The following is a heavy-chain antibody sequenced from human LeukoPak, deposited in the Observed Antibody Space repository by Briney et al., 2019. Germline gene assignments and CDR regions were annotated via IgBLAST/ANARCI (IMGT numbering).Heavy chain of an antibody. CDR1: GYTFTSYY. J-gene: IGHJ3*02. Sequence: ASVKVSCKASGYTFTSYYMHWVRPAPGQGLEWMGIINPSGGSTSYAQKFQGRVTMTRDTSTSTVYMELSSLRSEDTAVYYCAREVCYDSSGCDAFDIWGQGTMVTVSS. CDR2: INPSGGST. D-gene: IGHD3-22*01. CDR3: AREVCYDSSGCDAFDI. V-gene: IGHV1-46*01.